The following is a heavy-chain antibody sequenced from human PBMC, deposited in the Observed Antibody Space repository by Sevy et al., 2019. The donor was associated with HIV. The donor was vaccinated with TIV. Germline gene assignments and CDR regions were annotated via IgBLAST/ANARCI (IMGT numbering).Heavy chain of an antibody. J-gene: IGHJ4*02. D-gene: IGHD1-26*01. Sequence: SETLSLTCTVSGGSITSLYWNWIRQPPGKGLEWIANIYYNGHINYNPSLKSRVTLTLDTPKNQFSLRLSPVTAADTAMYYCAGENAWGRGYSWGQGTLVTVSS. CDR2: IYYNGHI. CDR1: GGSITSLY. V-gene: IGHV4-59*08. CDR3: AGENAWGRGYS.